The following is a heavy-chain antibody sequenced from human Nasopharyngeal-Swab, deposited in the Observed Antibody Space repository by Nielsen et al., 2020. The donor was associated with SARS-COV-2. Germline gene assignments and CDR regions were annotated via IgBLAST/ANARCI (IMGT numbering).Heavy chain of an antibody. CDR1: GFPFNRYN. CDR3: ARADSSGWYNYFDY. CDR2: IGSSGFTK. D-gene: IGHD6-19*01. J-gene: IGHJ4*02. V-gene: IGHV3-48*01. Sequence: GESLKISCAASGFPFNRYNMNWVRQAPGKGLEWVAFIGSSGFTKYYADSVKGRFTISRENAKNSLYLQMNSLRAGDTAVYYCARADSSGWYNYFDYWGQGTLVTVSS.